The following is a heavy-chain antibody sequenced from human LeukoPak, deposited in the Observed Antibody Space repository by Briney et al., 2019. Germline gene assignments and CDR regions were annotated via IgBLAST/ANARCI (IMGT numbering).Heavy chain of an antibody. D-gene: IGHD2-2*01. Sequence: ASVKVSCKASGYTFTSYYMHWVRQAPGQGLEWMGIINPSGGSTSYAQKFQGRVTMTRDTSTSTVYMELSSLRSEDTAVYYCARDRCSSPSCCLDYYYGMDVWGQGTTVTVSS. CDR3: ARDRCSSPSCCLDYYYGMDV. CDR1: GYTFTSYY. CDR2: INPSGGST. J-gene: IGHJ6*02. V-gene: IGHV1-46*01.